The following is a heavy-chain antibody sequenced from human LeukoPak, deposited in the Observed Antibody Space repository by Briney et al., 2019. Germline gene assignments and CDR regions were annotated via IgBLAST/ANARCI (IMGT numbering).Heavy chain of an antibody. J-gene: IGHJ3*01. Sequence: GGSLRLSCAASGFTFSSYEINWVRQAPGKGLEWVSHISSSGSIIYYADSVKGRFTISRDNPKNSLYLQMNSLRAEDTAAYYCARMNYDILTGYYLRAFDVWGQGTMVTVSS. V-gene: IGHV3-48*03. CDR3: ARMNYDILTGYYLRAFDV. D-gene: IGHD3-9*01. CDR2: ISSSGSII. CDR1: GFTFSSYE.